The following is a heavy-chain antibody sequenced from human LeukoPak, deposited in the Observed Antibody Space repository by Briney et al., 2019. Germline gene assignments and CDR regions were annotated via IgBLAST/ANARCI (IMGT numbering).Heavy chain of an antibody. CDR1: GDSISSGGDS. J-gene: IGHJ4*02. Sequence: SQTLSLTCAVSGDSISSGGDSWNWIRQPPGKGLEWIGYINSSGTTSYYPSLKSRVTISVDTSKNQFSLKLTSVTAADTAVYYCARGWGPAYCGGDCHRHFDYWGQGTLVTVSS. CDR3: ARGWGPAYCGGDCHRHFDY. V-gene: IGHV4-30-4*07. CDR2: INSSGTT. D-gene: IGHD2-21*02.